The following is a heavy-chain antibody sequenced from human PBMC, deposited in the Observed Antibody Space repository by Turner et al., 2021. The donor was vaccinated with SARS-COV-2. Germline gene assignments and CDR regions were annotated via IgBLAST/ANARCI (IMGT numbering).Heavy chain of an antibody. CDR3: AREDLYDSSGYYYSGAFDI. CDR2: IWFDGNNK. CDR1: GFTFSSYG. D-gene: IGHD3-22*01. Sequence: QVQLVESGGGVVQPGTSLRLSCSASGFTFSSYGMHWVRQAPGKGLEWVAVIWFDGNNKYYADSVKGRFTISRDNSKNTLYLQMNSLRAEDTAVYYCAREDLYDSSGYYYSGAFDIWGQGTMVTVSS. V-gene: IGHV3-33*01. J-gene: IGHJ3*02.